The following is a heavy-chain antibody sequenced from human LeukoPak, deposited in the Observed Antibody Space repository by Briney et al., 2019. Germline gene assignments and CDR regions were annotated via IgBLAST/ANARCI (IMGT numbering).Heavy chain of an antibody. D-gene: IGHD3-10*01. CDR1: GFTFSSYA. CDR2: ISGSGGST. J-gene: IGHJ6*02. Sequence: SGGSLRLSCATSGFTFSSYAMSWVRQAPGKGLEWVSAISGSGGSTYYADSVKGRFTISRDNSKNTLYLQMNSLRAEDTAVYYCAKFLLWFGECMDVWGQGTTVTVSS. CDR3: AKFLLWFGECMDV. V-gene: IGHV3-23*01.